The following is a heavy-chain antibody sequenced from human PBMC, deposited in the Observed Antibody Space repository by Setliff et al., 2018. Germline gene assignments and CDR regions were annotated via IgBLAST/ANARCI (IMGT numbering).Heavy chain of an antibody. CDR1: GYSFTSYW. CDR3: ARNYYDSGDHLPFYYYYMDA. V-gene: IGHV5-51*01. CDR2: IYPGDSDT. D-gene: IGHD3-22*01. Sequence: GESLKISCKGSGYSFTSYWIGWVRQMPGKGLEWMGIIYPGDSDTRYSPSFQGQVTISADKSISTAYLQVDSLRAEDTAVYYCARNYYDSGDHLPFYYYYMDAWGKGTTVTVSS. J-gene: IGHJ6*03.